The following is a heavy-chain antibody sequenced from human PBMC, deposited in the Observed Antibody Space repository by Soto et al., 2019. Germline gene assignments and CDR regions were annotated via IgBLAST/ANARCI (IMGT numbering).Heavy chain of an antibody. D-gene: IGHD5-18*01. CDR1: GGSISSGDYY. V-gene: IGHV4-30-4*01. Sequence: SETLSLTCTVSGGSISSGDYYWSWIRQPPGKGLEWIGYIYYSWSTYYNPSLKSRVTISVDTSKNQFSLKLSSVTAADTAVYYCARGIYSYGPTPIDYWGQGTPVTVSS. CDR3: ARGIYSYGPTPIDY. J-gene: IGHJ4*02. CDR2: IYYSWST.